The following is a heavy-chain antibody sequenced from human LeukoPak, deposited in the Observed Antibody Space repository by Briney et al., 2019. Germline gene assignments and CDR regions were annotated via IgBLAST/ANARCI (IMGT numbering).Heavy chain of an antibody. D-gene: IGHD3-10*01. CDR2: ISSSSSTI. J-gene: IGHJ4*02. CDR3: VTHVLVGWVRGSDYFDS. V-gene: IGHV3-48*01. CDR1: GFTFNTYS. Sequence: GGSLRLSCTASGFTFNTYSMNWVRQAPGKGLEWVSYISSSSSTIYYADSVKGRFTISRDNAKNSLYLQMNSLRAEDTAVYYCVTHVLVGWVRGSDYFDSWGQGTLVTVSS.